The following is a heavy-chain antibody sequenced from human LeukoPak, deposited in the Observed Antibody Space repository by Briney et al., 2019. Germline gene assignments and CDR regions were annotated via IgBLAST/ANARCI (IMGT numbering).Heavy chain of an antibody. D-gene: IGHD5-18*01. V-gene: IGHV3-66*01. J-gene: IGHJ4*02. Sequence: GGSLRLSCAASGFTFSTYWMSWVRQAPGKGLEWVSVIYSGGTTYYADSVKGRFTISRDNSKNTLYLQMNSLRAEDTAVYYCARDWKGGYNYGHPTLTSDYWGQGTLVTVSS. CDR3: ARDWKGGYNYGHPTLTSDY. CDR1: GFTFSTYW. CDR2: IYSGGTT.